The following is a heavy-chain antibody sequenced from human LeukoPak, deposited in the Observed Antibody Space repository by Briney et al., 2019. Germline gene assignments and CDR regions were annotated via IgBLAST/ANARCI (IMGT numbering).Heavy chain of an antibody. CDR3: ARRGSVGAYCGGDCYSDY. CDR2: IYPSDSDT. D-gene: IGHD2-21*02. V-gene: IGHV5-51*01. J-gene: IGHJ4*02. Sequence: GESLKISCKGSGYSFTNYWIGWVRQMPGKGLEWMGIIYPSDSDTRYSPSFQGQVTISADKSISTAYLQWSSLKASDTAMYYCARRGSVGAYCGGDCYSDYWGQGTLVTVSP. CDR1: GYSFTNYW.